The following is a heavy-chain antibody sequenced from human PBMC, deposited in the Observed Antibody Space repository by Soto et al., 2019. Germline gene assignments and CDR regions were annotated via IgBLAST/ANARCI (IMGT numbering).Heavy chain of an antibody. CDR1: GFTFSSYG. D-gene: IGHD6-19*01. V-gene: IGHV3-33*01. Sequence: PGGSLRLSCAASGFTFSSYGMHWVRQAPGKGLEWVAVIWYDGSNKYYADSVKGRFTISRDNSKNTLYLQMNSLRAEDTAVYYCARDRAVAGNLLGAFDIWGQGTMVTVSS. J-gene: IGHJ3*02. CDR2: IWYDGSNK. CDR3: ARDRAVAGNLLGAFDI.